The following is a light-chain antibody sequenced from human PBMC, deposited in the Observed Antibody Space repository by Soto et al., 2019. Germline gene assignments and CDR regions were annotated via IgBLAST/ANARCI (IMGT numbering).Light chain of an antibody. CDR1: SSDVGGYNY. J-gene: IGLJ1*01. CDR3: DSYTSCSSYV. CDR2: DVS. V-gene: IGLV2-14*01. Sequence: QSVLTQPASVSGSPGQSITISCTGTSSDVGGYNYVSWYQQHPGKAPKLMIYDVSYRPSGVSDRFSGSKSGNTASLTISGLQSDDDASYYCDSYTSCSSYVFGPGTKLTVL.